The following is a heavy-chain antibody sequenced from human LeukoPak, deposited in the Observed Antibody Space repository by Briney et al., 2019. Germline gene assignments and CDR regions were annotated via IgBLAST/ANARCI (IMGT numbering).Heavy chain of an antibody. J-gene: IGHJ5*02. CDR2: IYYSGST. V-gene: IGHV4-59*08. Sequence: PSETLSLTCSVSGGSLSNYYWSWIRQPPGKGLEWIGYIYYSGSTNYNASLKSRVTISVDTSKNRFSLKLSSVTAADTAVYYCVRQSAAAGTHWFDPWGQGTLVTVSS. CDR1: GGSLSNYY. D-gene: IGHD6-25*01. CDR3: VRQSAAAGTHWFDP.